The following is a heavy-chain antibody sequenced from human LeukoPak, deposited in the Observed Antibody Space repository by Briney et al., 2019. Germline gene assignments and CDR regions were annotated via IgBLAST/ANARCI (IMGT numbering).Heavy chain of an antibody. CDR2: ISAYNGNT. J-gene: IGHJ4*02. CDR1: GHTFTSSG. V-gene: IGHV1-18*01. Sequence: ASVKASCKAFGHTFTSSGISWVRQAPGHGLEWMGWISAYNGNTNYAQKHQGRVTMTTDTSTSTAYMELRSLRSDDTAVYYCARDGPQYCSGGSCYSGYWGQGTLVTVSS. CDR3: ARDGPQYCSGGSCYSGY. D-gene: IGHD2-15*01.